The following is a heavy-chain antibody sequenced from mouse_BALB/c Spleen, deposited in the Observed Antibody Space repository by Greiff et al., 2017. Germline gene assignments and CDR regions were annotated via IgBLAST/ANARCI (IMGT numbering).Heavy chain of an antibody. Sequence: VQLQESGAELMKPGASVKISCKATGYTFSSYWIEWVKQRPGHGLEWIGEILPGSGSTNYNEKFKGKATFTADTSSNTAYMQLSSLTSEDSAVYYCARRSLFITTVVATWYFDVWGAGTTVTVSS. CDR1: GYTFSSYW. J-gene: IGHJ1*01. V-gene: IGHV1-9*01. CDR2: ILPGSGST. D-gene: IGHD1-1*01. CDR3: ARRSLFITTVVATWYFDV.